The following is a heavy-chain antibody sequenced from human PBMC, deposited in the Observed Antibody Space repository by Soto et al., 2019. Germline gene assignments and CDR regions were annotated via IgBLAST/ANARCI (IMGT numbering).Heavy chain of an antibody. V-gene: IGHV3-30-3*02. CDR2: ISYDGSNN. D-gene: IGHD6-13*01. J-gene: IGHJ4*02. CDR3: AKSEEGIGAEIDY. CDR1: GFTFSSYT. Sequence: PGGSLRLSCAASGFTFSSYTMHWVRQAPGKGLDWVALISYDGSNNYYADSVKGRFTISRDNSKNTLYLQMNSLRAEDTAVYYCAKSEEGIGAEIDYWGQGTLVTVSS.